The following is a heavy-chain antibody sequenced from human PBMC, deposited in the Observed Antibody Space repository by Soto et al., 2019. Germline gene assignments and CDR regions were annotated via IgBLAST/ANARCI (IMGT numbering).Heavy chain of an antibody. Sequence: QVQLVESGGGVVQPGRSLRLSCAASGFTFSSYGMHWVRQAPGKGLEWVAVIWYDGSNKYYADSVKGRFTISRDNSKNKLYLPMNRLRAGETAVYYCANFTGSGDDFDYWGQGTLVTVSS. V-gene: IGHV3-33*06. D-gene: IGHD2-15*01. J-gene: IGHJ4*02. CDR2: IWYDGSNK. CDR1: GFTFSSYG. CDR3: ANFTGSGDDFDY.